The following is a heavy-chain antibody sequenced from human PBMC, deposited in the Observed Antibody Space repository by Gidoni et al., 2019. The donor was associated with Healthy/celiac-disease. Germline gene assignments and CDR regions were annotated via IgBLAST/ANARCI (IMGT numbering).Heavy chain of an antibody. CDR1: GITFSDYY. Sequence: QVQLVESGGGWVKPGGSLRVACAASGITFSDYYMSWIRQAPGKRLGWFSYLSSSSSYTNYADSVKGRFTISRDNAKNSLYLQMNSLRAEDTAVYYCARANYSSSSYYFQHWGQGTLVTVSS. V-gene: IGHV3-11*05. D-gene: IGHD6-6*01. CDR2: LSSSSSYT. CDR3: ARANYSSSSYYFQH. J-gene: IGHJ1*01.